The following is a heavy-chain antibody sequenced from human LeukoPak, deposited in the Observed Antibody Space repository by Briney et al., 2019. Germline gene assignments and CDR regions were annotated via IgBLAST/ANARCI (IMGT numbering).Heavy chain of an antibody. V-gene: IGHV4-34*01. Sequence: PSETLSLTCTVSGGSISSYYWSWIRQPPGKGLEWIGEINHSGSTNYNPSFKSRVTISVDTSKNQFSLKLSSVTAADTAVYYCARGLFNSGSYLAAGDWGQGTLVTVSS. CDR2: INHSGST. CDR3: ARGLFNSGSYLAAGD. J-gene: IGHJ4*02. D-gene: IGHD1-26*01. CDR1: GGSISSYY.